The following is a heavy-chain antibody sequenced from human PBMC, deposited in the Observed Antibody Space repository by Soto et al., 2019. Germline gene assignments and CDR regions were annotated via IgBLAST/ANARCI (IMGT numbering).Heavy chain of an antibody. CDR2: FDPEDGET. CDR3: ATGGPGSGWPFDY. J-gene: IGHJ4*02. V-gene: IGHV1-24*01. CDR1: GYTLTELS. Sequence: GASVKVSCKVSGYTLTELSMHWVRQAPGKGLEWMGGFDPEDGETIYAQKFQGRVTMTEDTSTDTAYMELSSLRSEDTAVCYCATGGPGSGWPFDYWGQGTLVTVSS. D-gene: IGHD6-19*01.